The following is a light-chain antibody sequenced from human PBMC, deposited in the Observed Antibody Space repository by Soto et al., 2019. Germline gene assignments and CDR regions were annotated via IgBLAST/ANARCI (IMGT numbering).Light chain of an antibody. CDR2: DAS. Sequence: EIVLTQSPATLSLSPGERATLSCRASQSVSSYLAWYQQKPGQAPRLLIYDASNRATGIPARFSGSGSGTDFTLTISSLEPEDFAVYYCQQRSSSPPGTFGPGTKVDIK. J-gene: IGKJ3*01. CDR3: QQRSSSPPGT. CDR1: QSVSSY. V-gene: IGKV3-11*01.